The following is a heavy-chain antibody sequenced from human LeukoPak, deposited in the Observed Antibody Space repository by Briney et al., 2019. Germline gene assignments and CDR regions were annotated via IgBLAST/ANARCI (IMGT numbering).Heavy chain of an antibody. J-gene: IGHJ4*02. CDR2: IYYSGST. D-gene: IGHD3-10*01. Sequence: PSETLSLTCTVSGGSISRYYWSWIRQPPGKGLEWIGYIYYSGSTNYNPSLKSRVTISVDTSKNQFSLKLSSVTAADTAVYYCARHINGGFDYWGQGTLVTVSS. CDR3: ARHINGGFDY. CDR1: GGSISRYY. V-gene: IGHV4-59*08.